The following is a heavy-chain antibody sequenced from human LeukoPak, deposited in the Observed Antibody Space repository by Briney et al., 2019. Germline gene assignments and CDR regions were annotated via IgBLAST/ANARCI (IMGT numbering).Heavy chain of an antibody. D-gene: IGHD3-3*01. Sequence: PGGSLRLSCAASGFTFSSYWMSWVHQAPGKELEWVANIKQDGSEKYYVDSVKGRFTISRDNAKNSLYLQMNSLRAEDTAVYYCAREIPRGYYDFWSGYYPPDYWGQGTLVTVSS. CDR1: GFTFSSYW. CDR2: IKQDGSEK. CDR3: AREIPRGYYDFWSGYYPPDY. V-gene: IGHV3-7*01. J-gene: IGHJ4*02.